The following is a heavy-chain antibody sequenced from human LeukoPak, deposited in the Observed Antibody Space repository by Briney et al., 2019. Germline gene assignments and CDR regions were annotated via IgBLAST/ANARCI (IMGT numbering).Heavy chain of an antibody. D-gene: IGHD3-10*01. Sequence: PGGSLRLSCAASGFTFSSYEMNWVRQAPGKGLEWVSYISSSGSSIYYADSVKGRFTISRDNAKNSLYLQMNSLRAEGTAVYYCARDPNTYGSGSDGGYWGQGTLVTVSS. V-gene: IGHV3-48*03. CDR3: ARDPNTYGSGSDGGY. CDR1: GFTFSSYE. CDR2: ISSSGSSI. J-gene: IGHJ4*02.